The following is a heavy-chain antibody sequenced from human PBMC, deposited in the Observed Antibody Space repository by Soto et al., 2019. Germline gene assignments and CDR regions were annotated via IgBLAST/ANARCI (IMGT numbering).Heavy chain of an antibody. CDR1: GYTFTSYY. CDR3: ARDPGDGYNLRPFDY. CDR2: INPSGGST. V-gene: IGHV1-46*01. J-gene: IGHJ4*02. D-gene: IGHD5-12*01. Sequence: ASVKVSCKASGYTFTSYYMHWVRQAPGQGLEWMGIINPSGGSTSYAQKFQGRVTMTRDTSTSTVYMELSSLRSEDTAVYYCARDPGDGYNLRPFDYWGQGTLVTVPS.